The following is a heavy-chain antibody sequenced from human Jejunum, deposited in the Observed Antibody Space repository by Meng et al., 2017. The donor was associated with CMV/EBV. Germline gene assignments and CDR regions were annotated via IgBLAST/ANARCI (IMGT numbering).Heavy chain of an antibody. CDR3: ARGYCSSSSCGRGGRFDY. Sequence: SIISSNWWSWVRQTTGKGLEWIGEIHHSGRTNFNPSLKSRVSISVDKSKNEFSLSVTSVTAADTAVYFCARGYCSSSSCGRGGRFDYWGQGTLVTVSS. V-gene: IGHV4-4*01. D-gene: IGHD2-2*01. CDR2: IHHSGRT. J-gene: IGHJ4*02. CDR1: SIISSNW.